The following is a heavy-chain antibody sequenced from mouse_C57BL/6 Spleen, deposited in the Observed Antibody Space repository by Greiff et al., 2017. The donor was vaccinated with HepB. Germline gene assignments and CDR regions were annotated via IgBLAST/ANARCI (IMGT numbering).Heavy chain of an antibody. Sequence: QVQLKQSGPGLVQPSQSLSITCTVSGFSLTSYGVHWVRQSPGKGLEWLGVIWSGGSTDYNAAFISRLSISKDNSKSQVFFKMNSLQADDTAIYYCARTPYGYDGYFDVWGTGTTVTVSS. D-gene: IGHD2-2*01. CDR2: IWSGGST. CDR3: ARTPYGYDGYFDV. J-gene: IGHJ1*03. V-gene: IGHV2-2*01. CDR1: GFSLTSYG.